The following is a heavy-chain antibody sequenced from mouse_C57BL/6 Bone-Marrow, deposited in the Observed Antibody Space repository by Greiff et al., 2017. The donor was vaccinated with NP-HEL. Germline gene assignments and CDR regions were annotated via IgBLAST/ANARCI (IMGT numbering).Heavy chain of an antibody. J-gene: IGHJ4*01. CDR2: IDPSDSYT. D-gene: IGHD2-2*01. CDR3: AGGHGYDYYAMDY. V-gene: IGHV1-69*01. Sequence: VQLQQPGAELVMPGASVKLSCKASGYTFTSYWMHWVKQRPGQGLVWIGEIDPSDSYTNYNQKFKGKSTLTVDKSSSTAYMQLSSLTSEDSAVYYCAGGHGYDYYAMDYWGQGTSVTVSS. CDR1: GYTFTSYW.